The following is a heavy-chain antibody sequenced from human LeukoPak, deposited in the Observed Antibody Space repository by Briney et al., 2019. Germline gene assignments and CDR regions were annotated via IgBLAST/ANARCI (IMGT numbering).Heavy chain of an antibody. J-gene: IGHJ3*02. D-gene: IGHD3-22*01. Sequence: GASVKVSCKASGYTFINYYMHWVRQAPGQGLEWMGRIDPDSGGTSYAQKFQGRVTMTTDTSISTAYMELSRLRSDDTAVYDCAREYYDSSGLKYAFDIWGQGTMVTVSS. V-gene: IGHV1-2*02. CDR3: AREYYDSSGLKYAFDI. CDR2: IDPDSGGT. CDR1: GYTFINYY.